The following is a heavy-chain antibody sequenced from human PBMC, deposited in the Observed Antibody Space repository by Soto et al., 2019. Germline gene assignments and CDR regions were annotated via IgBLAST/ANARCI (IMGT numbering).Heavy chain of an antibody. Sequence: GSLRLSCAASGFTFSSYSMNWVRQAPGKGLEWVSSISSSSSYIYYADSVKGRFTISRDNAKNSMYLQMNGLRDEDTAVYYGAREHGIAAAFDDWGQGTLVTVSS. CDR1: GFTFSSYS. D-gene: IGHD6-13*01. CDR3: AREHGIAAAFDD. J-gene: IGHJ4*02. V-gene: IGHV3-21*01. CDR2: ISSSSSYI.